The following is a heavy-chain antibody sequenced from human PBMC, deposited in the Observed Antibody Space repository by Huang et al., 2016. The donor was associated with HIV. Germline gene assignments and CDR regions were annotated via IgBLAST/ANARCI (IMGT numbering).Heavy chain of an antibody. J-gene: IGHJ4*02. D-gene: IGHD3-22*01. Sequence: QLQLQESGPGLVKPSDTLSLNCPISGGSIKSRNYYWGWVRQAPGKGREWIGDIYYSGPPYYNSALRSRVSLSVDTSKNQVTLKVNAVSAADTAVYYCARRQGSGYYFYFDYWGRGIPVTVSA. V-gene: IGHV4-39*01. CDR2: IYYSGPP. CDR1: GGSIKSRNYY. CDR3: ARRQGSGYYFYFDY.